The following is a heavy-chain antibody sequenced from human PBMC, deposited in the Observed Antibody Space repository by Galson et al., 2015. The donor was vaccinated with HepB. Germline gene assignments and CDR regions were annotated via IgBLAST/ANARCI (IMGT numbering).Heavy chain of an antibody. V-gene: IGHV1-18*01. Sequence: SVKVSCKASGYSFITYGINWVRQAPGQGLEWMGWISVYNGNTKSSQKLQGRITMTTDTSTDTAYMELRSLRSDDTAVYYCARDSLAARPGRYDPWGQGTLVTVSS. CDR1: GYSFITYG. CDR3: ARDSLAARPGRYDP. CDR2: ISVYNGNT. J-gene: IGHJ5*02. D-gene: IGHD6-6*01.